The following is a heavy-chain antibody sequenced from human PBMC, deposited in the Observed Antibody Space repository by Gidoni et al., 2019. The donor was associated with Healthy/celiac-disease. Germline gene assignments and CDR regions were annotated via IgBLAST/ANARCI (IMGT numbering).Heavy chain of an antibody. CDR3: AISNRGSYYYGMDV. V-gene: IGHV4-34*01. Sequence: VQLQQWGAGLLQPSETLSLTCAVYGGSFRGYYWSWIRQPPGKGLEWIGEINHSGSTNYNPSLKSRVTISVDTSKNQFSLKLSSVTAADTAVYYCAISNRGSYYYGMDVWGQGTTVTVSS. D-gene: IGHD3-16*01. CDR2: INHSGST. J-gene: IGHJ6*02. CDR1: GGSFRGYY.